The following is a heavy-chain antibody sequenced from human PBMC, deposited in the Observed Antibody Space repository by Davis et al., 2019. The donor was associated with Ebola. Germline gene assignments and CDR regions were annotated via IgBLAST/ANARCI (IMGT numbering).Heavy chain of an antibody. CDR1: GYTFNSYG. J-gene: IGHJ4*02. V-gene: IGHV1-69*13. Sequence: SVKVSCKASGYTFNSYGISWVRQAPGQGLDWMGGIIPVFGIPKYAQKFQGRVTITADESTSTAYMELSSLRSEDTAVYYCARDRYSDGSGYFFEQSHWGQGTLVTVSS. CDR2: IIPVFGIP. CDR3: ARDRYSDGSGYFFEQSH. D-gene: IGHD3-22*01.